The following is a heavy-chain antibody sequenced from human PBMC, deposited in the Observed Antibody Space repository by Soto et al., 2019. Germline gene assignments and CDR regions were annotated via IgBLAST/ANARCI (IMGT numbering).Heavy chain of an antibody. CDR3: AKGYSGYSYGYEFDY. J-gene: IGHJ4*02. CDR2: ISGSGGST. Sequence: PGGSLRLSCGASGFTFSSYAMSWVRQAPGKGLEWVSAISGSGGSTYYADSVKGRFTISRDNSKNTLYLQMNSLRAEDTAVYYCAKGYSGYSYGYEFDYWGQGTLVTVSS. CDR1: GFTFSSYA. D-gene: IGHD5-18*01. V-gene: IGHV3-23*01.